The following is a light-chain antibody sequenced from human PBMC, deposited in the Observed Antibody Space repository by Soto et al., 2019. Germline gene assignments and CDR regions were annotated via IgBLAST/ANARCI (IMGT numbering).Light chain of an antibody. Sequence: QSALTQPRSVSGSPGQSVTISCTGTSSDVGGYNYVSWYQHHPGKAPKLIIFDVNKRPSGVPDRFSGSKSGNTASLIISGLQAEDEADYNCCSYSGTSTFVVFGGGTKVTVL. CDR1: SSDVGGYNY. V-gene: IGLV2-11*01. CDR2: DVN. J-gene: IGLJ2*01. CDR3: CSYSGTSTFVV.